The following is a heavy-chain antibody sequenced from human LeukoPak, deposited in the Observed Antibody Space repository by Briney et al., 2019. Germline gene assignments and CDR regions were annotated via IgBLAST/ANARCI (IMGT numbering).Heavy chain of an antibody. CDR3: ASAAAAHYYDSSGYLWPDY. CDR2: INPNSGGT. D-gene: IGHD3-22*01. CDR1: GYTFTGYY. Sequence: GASVKVSCKAAGYTFTGYYMFWVRQAPGQGLEWMGRINPNSGGTNYAQKFQGRVTMTRDTSISTAYMELSRLRSEDTAVYCCASAAAAHYYDSSGYLWPDYWGQGTLVTVSS. J-gene: IGHJ4*02. V-gene: IGHV1-2*06.